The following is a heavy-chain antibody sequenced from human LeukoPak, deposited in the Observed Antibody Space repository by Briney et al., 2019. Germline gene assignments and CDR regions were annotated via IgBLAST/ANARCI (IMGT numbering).Heavy chain of an antibody. CDR3: ARQAGSFTTFDF. D-gene: IGHD1-26*01. J-gene: IGHJ4*02. CDR2: ISYSGST. CDR1: SGSIGTYY. V-gene: IGHV4-59*08. Sequence: SETLSLTCSVSSGSIGTYYWAWIRQTPGKGLEWIGYISYSGSTKYNPSLTRRITISLDTSKNQFSLELRSMTAADTAMYHCARQAGSFTTFDFWGQGTLVTVSS.